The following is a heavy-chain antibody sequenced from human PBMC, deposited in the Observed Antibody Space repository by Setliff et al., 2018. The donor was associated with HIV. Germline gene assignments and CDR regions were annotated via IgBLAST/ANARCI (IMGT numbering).Heavy chain of an antibody. CDR3: ARPQYHQSSDAFDI. CDR1: GYKFTDYW. J-gene: IGHJ3*02. V-gene: IGHV5-51*01. Sequence: GESLQISCKGFGYKFTDYWVGWVRQMPGEGLEWMGVIYGDGSDPRYSPSFQGQVTISVDKSINTAYLRWTSLKASDTALYYCARPQYHQSSDAFDIWGQGTMVTVSS. CDR2: IYGDGSDP.